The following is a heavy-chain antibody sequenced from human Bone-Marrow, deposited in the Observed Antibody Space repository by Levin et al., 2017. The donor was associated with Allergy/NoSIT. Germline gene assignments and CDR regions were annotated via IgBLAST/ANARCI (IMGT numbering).Heavy chain of an antibody. V-gene: IGHV4-61*01. Sequence: SETLSLTCTVSGGSVSSGSYYWSWIRQPPGKGLEWIGYIYYSGSTNYNPSLKSRVTISVDTSKNQFSLKLSSVTAADTAVYYCARREVLAYYFDYWGQGTLVTVSS. D-gene: IGHD2-8*02. CDR1: GGSVSSGSYY. CDR3: ARREVLAYYFDY. CDR2: IYYSGST. J-gene: IGHJ4*02.